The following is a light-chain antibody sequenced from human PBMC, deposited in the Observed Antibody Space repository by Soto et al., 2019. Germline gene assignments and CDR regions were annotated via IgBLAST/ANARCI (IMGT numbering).Light chain of an antibody. V-gene: IGLV2-23*01. CDR3: CSYAGSSTP. CDR2: EGS. CDR1: SSDVGSYNL. Sequence: QSALTQPASVSGSPGQSITISCAGTSSDVGSYNLVSWYQQHPGKAPKLMIYEGSKRPSGVSNRFSGSKSGNTASLTISGLQAEDEADYYCCSYAGSSTPFGGGTKLTVI. J-gene: IGLJ3*02.